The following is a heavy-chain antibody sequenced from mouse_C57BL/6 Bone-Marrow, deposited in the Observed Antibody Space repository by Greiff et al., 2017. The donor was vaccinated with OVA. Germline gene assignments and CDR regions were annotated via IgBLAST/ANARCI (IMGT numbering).Heavy chain of an antibody. V-gene: IGHV3-6*01. J-gene: IGHJ2*01. CDR3: ARERDGYFLFDY. CDR2: ISYDGSN. CDR1: GYSITSGYY. Sequence: EVKLMESGPGLVKPSQSLSLTCSVTGYSITSGYYCNWIRQFPGNKLEWMGYISYDGSNNYNPSLKNRISITRDTSKNQFFLKLNSVTTEDTATYYCARERDGYFLFDYWGQGTTLTVSS. D-gene: IGHD2-3*01.